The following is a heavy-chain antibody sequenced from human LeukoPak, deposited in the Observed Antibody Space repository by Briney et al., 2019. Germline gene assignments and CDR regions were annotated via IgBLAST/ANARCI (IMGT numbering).Heavy chain of an antibody. J-gene: IGHJ6*03. CDR2: IYTSGST. CDR3: AREIVVVPAASAYYYYYMDV. Sequence: SETLSLTCTVPGGSISSYYWSWIRQPAGKGLEWIGRIYTSGSTNYNPSLKSRVTMSVDTSKNQFSLKLSSVTAADTAVYYCAREIVVVPAASAYYYYYMDVWGKGTTVTISS. CDR1: GGSISSYY. V-gene: IGHV4-4*07. D-gene: IGHD2-2*01.